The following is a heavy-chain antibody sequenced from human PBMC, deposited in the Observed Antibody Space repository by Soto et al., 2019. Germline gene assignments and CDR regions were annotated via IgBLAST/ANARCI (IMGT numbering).Heavy chain of an antibody. J-gene: IGHJ4*02. V-gene: IGHV3-53*01. CDR1: GFTVSSNY. CDR3: AITGAGYYIV. Sequence: HPVGSVRLSCAASGFTVSSNYLSWVRQAPGKGLEWVSVIFSADNTHYADSVKGRFTISRDNSKNTVFLQMNSLRAEDTAVYYCAITGAGYYIVWGQGTPVTVSS. D-gene: IGHD3-3*01. CDR2: IFSADNT.